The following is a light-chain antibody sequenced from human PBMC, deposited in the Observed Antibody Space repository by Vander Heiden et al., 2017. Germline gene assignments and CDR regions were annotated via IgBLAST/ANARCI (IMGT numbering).Light chain of an antibody. CDR2: DVR. CDR1: SSDVGGYNY. V-gene: IGLV2-14*01. J-gene: IGLJ2*01. CDR3: SSYTSSSRV. Sequence: QSALTQPASVSGSPGQSITISCTGTSSDVGGYNYVSWYQQHPGKAPKLMIYDVRNRPSGVSNRFSGSKSGNTASLTISGLQAEDEADYYCSSYTSSSRVFGGGTKLTVL.